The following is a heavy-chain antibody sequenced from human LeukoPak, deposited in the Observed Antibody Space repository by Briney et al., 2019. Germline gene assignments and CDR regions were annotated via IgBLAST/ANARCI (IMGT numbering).Heavy chain of an antibody. D-gene: IGHD3-22*01. J-gene: IGHJ4*02. CDR1: GYSFTSYW. Sequence: GESLKISCKGSGYSFTSYWIGWVRQMPGKGLEWMGTIYPGDSDTRYSPSFQGQVTISADKSISTAYLQRSSLKASDTAMYYCARQPYYYDSSGYQNDYWGQGTLVTVSS. CDR2: IYPGDSDT. V-gene: IGHV5-51*01. CDR3: ARQPYYYDSSGYQNDY.